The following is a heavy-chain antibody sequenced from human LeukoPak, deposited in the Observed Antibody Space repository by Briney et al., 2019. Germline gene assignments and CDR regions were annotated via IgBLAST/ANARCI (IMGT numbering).Heavy chain of an antibody. V-gene: IGHV4-59*12. CDR2: IYYSGST. Sequence: SETLSLTCTVSGGSISSYYWSWIRQPPGKGLEWIGYIYYSGSTNYNPSLKSRVTISVDTSKNQFSLKLSSVTAADTAVYYCARETTDWSGYYTDHWFDPWGQGTLVTVSS. CDR3: ARETTDWSGYYTDHWFDP. D-gene: IGHD3-3*01. J-gene: IGHJ5*02. CDR1: GGSISSYY.